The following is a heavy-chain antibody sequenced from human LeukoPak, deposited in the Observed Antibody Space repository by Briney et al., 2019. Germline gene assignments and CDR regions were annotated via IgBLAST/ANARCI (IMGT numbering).Heavy chain of an antibody. V-gene: IGHV3-43D*03. CDR2: ISWDGGST. CDR1: GFTFDDYA. Sequence: PGGSLRLSCAASGFTFDDYAVHWVRQAPGKGLEWVSLISWDGGSTYYADSVKGRFTISRDNSKNSLYLQMNSLRAEDTALYYCAKDKVQYCGGDCYSPFDYWGQGTLVTVSS. D-gene: IGHD2-21*02. J-gene: IGHJ4*02. CDR3: AKDKVQYCGGDCYSPFDY.